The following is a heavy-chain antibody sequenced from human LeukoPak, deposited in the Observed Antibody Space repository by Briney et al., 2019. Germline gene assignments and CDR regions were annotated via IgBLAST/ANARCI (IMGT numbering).Heavy chain of an antibody. D-gene: IGHD6-13*01. J-gene: IGHJ4*02. CDR1: GYTFTSYH. V-gene: IGHV1-46*01. CDR3: ARGFTPGIAAAADY. Sequence: ASVKVSCKASGYTFTSYHMHWVRQAPGQGLEWMGIINPSGGSTSYAQKFQGRVTMTRDRSTRTVYMELSSPRFEDTAVYYCARGFTPGIAAAADYWGQGTLVTVSS. CDR2: INPSGGST.